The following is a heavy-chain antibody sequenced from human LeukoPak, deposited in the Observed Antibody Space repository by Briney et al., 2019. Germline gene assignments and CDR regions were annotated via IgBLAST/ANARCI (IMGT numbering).Heavy chain of an antibody. J-gene: IGHJ4*02. CDR2: IKQDGSEK. CDR1: GFTFNIYW. CDR3: AREGNGDYFDY. D-gene: IGHD2-8*01. V-gene: IGHV3-7*01. Sequence: GGSLRLSCAASGFTFNIYWMSWVRQAPGKGLEWVASIKQDGSEKYYVDSVKGRFTISRDNAKNSLYLQMNSLRAQDTAVYYCAREGNGDYFDYWGQGILVTVSS.